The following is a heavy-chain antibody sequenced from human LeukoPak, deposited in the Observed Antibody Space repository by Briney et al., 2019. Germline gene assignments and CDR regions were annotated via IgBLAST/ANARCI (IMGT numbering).Heavy chain of an antibody. V-gene: IGHV3-23*01. CDR3: AKGLPGIAALRSYFDY. CDR2: ISGSGGST. D-gene: IGHD6-13*01. J-gene: IGHJ4*02. CDR1: GFTFSSYA. Sequence: GGSLRLSCAASGFTFSSYAMSWVRQAPGKGLEWVSAISGSGGSTYYADSVKGRFTISRDNSKNTLYLQMNSLRAEDTAVYNCAKGLPGIAALRSYFDYWGQGTLVTVSS.